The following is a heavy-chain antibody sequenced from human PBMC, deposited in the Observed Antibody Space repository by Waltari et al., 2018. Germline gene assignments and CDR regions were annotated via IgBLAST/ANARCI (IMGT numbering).Heavy chain of an antibody. CDR3: ARGHDYYFDY. V-gene: IGHV4-31*01. Sequence: QVHLQESGPGLVKPSQTLSLNCTVSGDSLNSANYYWSWIRQLPEKGLECIGYLSHSGTAYYNPSLKDLVTMSIDPSKKQFSLRLSSVTAADTAVYFCARGHDYYFDYWGQGILVAVSS. D-gene: IGHD4-17*01. CDR2: LSHSGTA. J-gene: IGHJ4*02. CDR1: GDSLNSANYY.